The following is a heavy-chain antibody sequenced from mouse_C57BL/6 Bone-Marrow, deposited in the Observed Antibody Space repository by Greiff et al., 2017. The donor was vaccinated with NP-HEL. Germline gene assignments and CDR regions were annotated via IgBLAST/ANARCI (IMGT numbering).Heavy chain of an antibody. CDR3: TREGPRLGTWFAY. V-gene: IGHV1-15*01. Sequence: VKLQQSGAELVRPGASVTLSCKASGYTFTDYEMHWVKQTPVHGLEWIGAIDPETGGTAYNQKFKGKAILTADKSSSTAYMELRSLTSEDSAVYYCTREGPRLGTWFAYWGRGTLVTVSA. CDR2: IDPETGGT. D-gene: IGHD3-1*01. CDR1: GYTFTDYE. J-gene: IGHJ3*01.